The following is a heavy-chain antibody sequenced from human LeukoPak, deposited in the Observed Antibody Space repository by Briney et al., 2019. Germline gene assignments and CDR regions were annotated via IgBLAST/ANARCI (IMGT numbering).Heavy chain of an antibody. Sequence: ASVNVSCKASGYEFSSYGISWVRQAPGQGLEWMGWISAYNGKTKYAEKFQGRLTMTTETSTSTAYIELRSLTSADTAVYYSSKDSPRDDYVRGSYRYSRRGLDIWGQGTLVTAS. V-gene: IGHV1-18*01. CDR1: GYEFSSYG. CDR3: SKDSPRDDYVRGSYRYSRRGLDI. J-gene: IGHJ3*02. D-gene: IGHD3-16*02. CDR2: ISAYNGKT.